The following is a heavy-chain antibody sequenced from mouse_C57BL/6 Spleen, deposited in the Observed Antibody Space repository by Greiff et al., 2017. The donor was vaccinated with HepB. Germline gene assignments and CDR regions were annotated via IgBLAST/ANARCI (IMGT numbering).Heavy chain of an antibody. J-gene: IGHJ4*01. D-gene: IGHD1-1*01. Sequence: QVQLQQPGAELVMPGASVKLSCKASGYTFTSYWMHWVKQRPGQGLEWIGEIDPSDSYTNYNQKFKGKSTLTVDKSSSTAYMQLSSLTSEDSAVYYCAPSTVVPMDYWGQGTSVTVSS. CDR1: GYTFTSYW. CDR2: IDPSDSYT. CDR3: APSTVVPMDY. V-gene: IGHV1-69*01.